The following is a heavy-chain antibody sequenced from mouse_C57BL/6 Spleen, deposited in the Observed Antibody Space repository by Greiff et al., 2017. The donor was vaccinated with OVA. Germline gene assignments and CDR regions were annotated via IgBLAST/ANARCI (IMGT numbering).Heavy chain of an antibody. CDR3: ARSSNCDAKAMDY. J-gene: IGHJ4*01. CDR1: GYTFTSYW. Sequence: VQLQQSGAELAKPGASVKLSCKASGYTFTSYWMHWVKQRPGQGLEWIGYINPSSGYTKYNQKFKDKATLTADKSSSTAYMQLSSLTYEDSAVYYCARSSNCDAKAMDYWGQGTSVTVSS. V-gene: IGHV1-7*01. CDR2: INPSSGYT.